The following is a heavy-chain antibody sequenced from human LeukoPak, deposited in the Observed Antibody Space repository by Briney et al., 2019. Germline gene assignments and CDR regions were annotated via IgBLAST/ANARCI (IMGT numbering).Heavy chain of an antibody. CDR2: TYYRSKWYN. V-gene: IGHV6-1*01. CDR1: GDSVSSNSAL. D-gene: IGHD1-1*01. J-gene: IGHJ3*02. Sequence: SQTLSLTCAISGDSVSSNSALWNWIRQSPSRGLEWLGRTYYRSKWYNDYAVSVKSRITINADTSKNQFSLRLNSVTPEDTAVYYCANSKPMWNDAFDIWGQGTMVTVSS. CDR3: ANSKPMWNDAFDI.